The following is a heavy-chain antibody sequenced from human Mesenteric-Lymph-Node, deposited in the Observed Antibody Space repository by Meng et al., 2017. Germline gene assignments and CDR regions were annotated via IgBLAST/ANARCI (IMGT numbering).Heavy chain of an antibody. CDR1: GGSITNYY. D-gene: IGHD1-26*01. CDR2: LDYSGST. Sequence: SETLSLTCTVSGGSITNYYWSWIRQPPGKGLEWIGFLDYSGSTRFTPSLQSRAIISLGTSKNQFSLRLNSVTAADTAVYYCAGGRVGATFEYFDYWGQGASVTVSS. J-gene: IGHJ4*02. V-gene: IGHV4-59*01. CDR3: AGGRVGATFEYFDY.